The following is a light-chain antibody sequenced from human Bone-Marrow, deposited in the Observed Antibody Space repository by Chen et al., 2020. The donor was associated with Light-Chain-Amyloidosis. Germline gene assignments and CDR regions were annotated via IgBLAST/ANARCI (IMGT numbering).Light chain of an antibody. V-gene: IGLV3-19*01. CDR3: KSRDSSGNLLV. CDR1: SLRSYY. CDR2: GEN. J-gene: IGLJ2*01. Sequence: SSELTQDPAVSVALGQTVKITCQGDSLRSYYASWFQQKPGQAPVLVIFGENDRPSGIPDRFSGSSSGNTASLTITGARAEDEADYYCKSRDSSGNLLVFGGGTKLTVL.